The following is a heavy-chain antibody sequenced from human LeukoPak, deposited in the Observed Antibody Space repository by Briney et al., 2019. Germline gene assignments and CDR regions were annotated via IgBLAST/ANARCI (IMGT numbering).Heavy chain of an antibody. Sequence: PSETLSLTCAVYGGSFSGYYWSWIRQAPGKGLEWVSYISSSGSTIYYADSVKGRFTISRDNAKNSLYLQMNSLRAEDTAVYYCASLARYCSSTSCYIGGWLDYWGQGTLVTVSS. CDR3: ASLARYCSSTSCYIGGWLDY. D-gene: IGHD2-2*02. J-gene: IGHJ4*02. CDR2: ISSSGSTI. CDR1: GGSFSGYY. V-gene: IGHV3-11*04.